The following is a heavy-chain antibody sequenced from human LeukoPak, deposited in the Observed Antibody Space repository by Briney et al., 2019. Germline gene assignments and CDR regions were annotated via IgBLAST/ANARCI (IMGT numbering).Heavy chain of an antibody. J-gene: IGHJ4*02. CDR3: AKSPIVLRFLEWSQYFDY. V-gene: IGHV3-23*01. CDR1: GFTFSSYA. D-gene: IGHD3-3*01. Sequence: GGSLRLSCAASGFTFSSYAMSWVRQAPGKGLEWVPAISGSGGSTYYADSVKGRFTISRDNSKNTLYLQMNSLRAEDTAVYYCAKSPIVLRFLEWSQYFDYWGQGTLVTVSS. CDR2: ISGSGGST.